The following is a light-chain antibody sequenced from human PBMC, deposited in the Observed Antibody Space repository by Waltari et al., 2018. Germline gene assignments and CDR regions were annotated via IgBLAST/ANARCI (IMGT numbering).Light chain of an antibody. CDR3: QQYYSTPPT. CDR2: WAS. V-gene: IGKV4-1*01. J-gene: IGKJ1*01. Sequence: DIVMTQSPDSLAVSLGERATINCKSSQSVLYSSNNKNYVAWYQQKPGLPPELLIYWASTRESGVPDRFSGSGSGTDFTLTISSLQAEDVAVYYCQQYYSTPPTFGQGTKVEIK. CDR1: QSVLYSSNNKNY.